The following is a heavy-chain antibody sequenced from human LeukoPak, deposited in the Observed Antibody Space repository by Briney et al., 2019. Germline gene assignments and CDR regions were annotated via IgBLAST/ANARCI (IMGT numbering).Heavy chain of an antibody. CDR3: ARGGTWYYAFDY. D-gene: IGHD2-15*01. CDR1: GGSISSGGDF. J-gene: IGHJ4*02. V-gene: IGHV4-31*03. CDR2: IYYNGFT. Sequence: PSETLSLTCIVSGGSISSGGDFWSWFRQHPGKGLEWIGYIYYNGFTYHNPSLKSRVTISVDTSKNQFSLEVSSVTAADTAVYYCARGGTWYYAFDYWGQGTLVTVSS.